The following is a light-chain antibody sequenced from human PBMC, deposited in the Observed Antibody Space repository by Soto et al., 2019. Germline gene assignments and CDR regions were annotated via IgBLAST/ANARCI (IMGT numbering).Light chain of an antibody. J-gene: IGLJ2*01. CDR1: RSNIGTYT. CDR3: PAWDDRLRAVV. V-gene: IGLV1-44*01. Sequence: QAVLTQSPSASGTPGQRVTISCSGSRSNIGTYTVNWYQQLPGTAPTLLIYRNHQRPSGVPDRFSGSKSGTSASLAISGPQSEDEADYYCPAWDDRLRAVVFGGGTKLTVL. CDR2: RNH.